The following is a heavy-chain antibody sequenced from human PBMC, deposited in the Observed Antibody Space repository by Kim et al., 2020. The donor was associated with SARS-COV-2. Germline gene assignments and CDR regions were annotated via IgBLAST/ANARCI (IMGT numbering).Heavy chain of an antibody. V-gene: IGHV4-59*01. J-gene: IGHJ3*02. D-gene: IGHD3-22*01. CDR3: ARRSLGYYDSSGPQAAFDI. CDR2: IYCSGST. CDR1: GGSISSYY. Sequence: SETLSLTCTVSGGSISSYYWSWIRQPPGKGLEWIGYIYCSGSTNYNPSLKSRVTISVDTSKNQFSLKLSSVTAADTAVNYCARRSLGYYDSSGPQAAFDIWGQGTMVTVSS.